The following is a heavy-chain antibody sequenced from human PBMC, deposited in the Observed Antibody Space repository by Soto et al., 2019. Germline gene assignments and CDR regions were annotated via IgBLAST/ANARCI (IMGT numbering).Heavy chain of an antibody. J-gene: IGHJ2*01. Sequence: QVQLQESGPGLVKPSQTLSLTCTVSGGSISSGDYYWSWIRQPPGKGLEWIGYIYYSGSTYYNPSLKSRVTISVDTSKNQFSLKLSSVTAADTAVYYCARGGDYYDSSGYYGPGYFDLWGRGTLVTVSS. CDR3: ARGGDYYDSSGYYGPGYFDL. CDR2: IYYSGST. CDR1: GGSISSGDYY. V-gene: IGHV4-30-4*01. D-gene: IGHD3-22*01.